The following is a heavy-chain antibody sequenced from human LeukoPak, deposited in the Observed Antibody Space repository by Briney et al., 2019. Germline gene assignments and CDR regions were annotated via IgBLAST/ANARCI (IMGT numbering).Heavy chain of an antibody. CDR1: GGSIGSYY. Sequence: SETLSLTCTVSGGSIGSYYWSWIRQPPGKGLEWIGYIYYSGSTNYNPSLKSRVTISVDTSKNQFSLKLSSVTAADTAVYYCARGPYGKLDYWGQGTLVTVSS. V-gene: IGHV4-59*01. CDR2: IYYSGST. D-gene: IGHD4-17*01. J-gene: IGHJ4*02. CDR3: ARGPYGKLDY.